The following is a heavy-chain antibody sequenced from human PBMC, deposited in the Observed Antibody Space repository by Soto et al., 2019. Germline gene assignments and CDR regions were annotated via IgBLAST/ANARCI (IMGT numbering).Heavy chain of an antibody. V-gene: IGHV1-69*06. CDR2: IIPIFGTA. CDR3: ARVPGAYYDFWSGSWAKQHYYYGMDV. D-gene: IGHD3-3*01. Sequence: SVKVSCKASGGTFSSYAISWVRQAPGQGLEWMGGIIPIFGTANYAQKFQGRVTITADKSTSTAYMELSSLRSEDTAVYYCARVPGAYYDFWSGSWAKQHYYYGMDVWGQGTTVTVSS. CDR1: GGTFSSYA. J-gene: IGHJ6*02.